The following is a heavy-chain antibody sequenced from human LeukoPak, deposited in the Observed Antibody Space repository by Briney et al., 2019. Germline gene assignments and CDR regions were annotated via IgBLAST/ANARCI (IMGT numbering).Heavy chain of an antibody. Sequence: GESLKISCKGSGYSFTSYWIGWVRQMPGKGLEWMGIIYPGDSDTGYSPSFQGQVTISANKSISTAYLQWSSRKASDTAMYYCARRELAGSFDYWGQGTLVTVSS. V-gene: IGHV5-51*01. J-gene: IGHJ4*02. CDR2: IYPGDSDT. CDR3: ARRELAGSFDY. D-gene: IGHD6-13*01. CDR1: GYSFTSYW.